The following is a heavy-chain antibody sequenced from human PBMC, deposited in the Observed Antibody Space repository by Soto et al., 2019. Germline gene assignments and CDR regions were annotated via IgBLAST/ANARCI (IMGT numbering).Heavy chain of an antibody. Sequence: ASVKVSCKASGYTFTNYYMHWVRQAPGQGLEWMGVIHYSGATPTYAQKFQGRVTMARDTSTSTVYVELSSLTSEDTAVYYCARGGPDLATIGIFDYWGQGTLVTVSS. CDR3: ARGGPDLATIGIFDY. V-gene: IGHV1-46*01. CDR1: GYTFTNYY. D-gene: IGHD3-16*01. J-gene: IGHJ4*02. CDR2: IHYSGATP.